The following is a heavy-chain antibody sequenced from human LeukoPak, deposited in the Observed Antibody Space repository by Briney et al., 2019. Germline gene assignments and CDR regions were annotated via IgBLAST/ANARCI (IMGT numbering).Heavy chain of an antibody. CDR2: ISFDGSRR. D-gene: IGHD4-17*01. CDR3: AKEGTDYGDYPYFFDY. CDR1: GFTFSDSG. J-gene: IGHJ4*02. Sequence: GGSVRLSCAASGFTFSDSGMHWVRQAPGKGLEWVAIISFDGSRRFYADSVRGRFTVSRDNSKNTLFLQMDSLSADDTGVYYCAKEGTDYGDYPYFFDYWGQGTLVTVSS. V-gene: IGHV3-30*18.